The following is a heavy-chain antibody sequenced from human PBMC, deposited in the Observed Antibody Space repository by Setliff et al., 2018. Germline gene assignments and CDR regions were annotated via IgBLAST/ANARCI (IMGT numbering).Heavy chain of an antibody. V-gene: IGHV4-59*11. CDR1: GGSISSHY. J-gene: IGHJ4*02. Sequence: SETLSLTCTVAGGSISSHYWSWTRQPPGKGLEYIGNIHYSGSTNYNPTLKSRVTISVDTSKNQFSLKLTSVTAADTAVYYSAGVVGYSYGYYFDYWGQGTLVTVSS. CDR2: IHYSGST. CDR3: AGVVGYSYGYYFDY. D-gene: IGHD5-18*01.